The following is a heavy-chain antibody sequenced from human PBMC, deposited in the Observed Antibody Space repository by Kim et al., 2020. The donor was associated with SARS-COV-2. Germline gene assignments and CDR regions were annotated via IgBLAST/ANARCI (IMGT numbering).Heavy chain of an antibody. D-gene: IGHD4-17*01. CDR2: INHSGST. J-gene: IGHJ6*01. Sequence: SETLSLTCAVYGGSFSGYYWSWIRQPPGKGLEWIGEINHSGSTNYNPSLKSRVIISVDTSKNQFSLKLSPVTAADTAVYYCARANPVTTFYYYYGMDVWG. CDR3: ARANPVTTFYYYYGMDV. CDR1: GGSFSGYY. V-gene: IGHV4-34*01.